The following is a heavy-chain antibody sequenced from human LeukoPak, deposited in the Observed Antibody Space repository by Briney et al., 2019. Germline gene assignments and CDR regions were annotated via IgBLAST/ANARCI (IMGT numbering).Heavy chain of an antibody. D-gene: IGHD3-22*01. CDR2: MNPNSGNT. V-gene: IGHV1-8*01. Sequence: ASVKVSCKASRYTFTSYDINWVRQATGQGLEWMGWMNPNSGNTGYAQKFQGRVTMTRNTSISTAYMELSSLRSEDTAVYYCARGAPDSSGYYRHFDYWGQGTLVTVSS. CDR1: RYTFTSYD. CDR3: ARGAPDSSGYYRHFDY. J-gene: IGHJ4*02.